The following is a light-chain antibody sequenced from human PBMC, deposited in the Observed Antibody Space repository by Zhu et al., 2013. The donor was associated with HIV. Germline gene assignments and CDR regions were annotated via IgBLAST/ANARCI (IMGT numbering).Light chain of an antibody. CDR1: QSVDKY. CDR3: QQYEDSPIT. V-gene: IGKV3-11*01. J-gene: IGKJ5*01. CDR2: DAS. Sequence: EIVLTQSPATLSLSPGERATLSCRASQSVDKYLAWYQQKPGQPPRLLIYDASNRAVDIPARFSGGGSGTDFTLTISSLEPEDFAIYYCQQYEDSPITFGQGTRLEMK.